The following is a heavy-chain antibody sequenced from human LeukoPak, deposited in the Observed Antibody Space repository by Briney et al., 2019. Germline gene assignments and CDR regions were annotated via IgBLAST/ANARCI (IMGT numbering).Heavy chain of an antibody. V-gene: IGHV4-4*07. CDR1: GGSISSYY. CDR2: IYSSGST. CDR3: ARDPSHSRGFFDN. Sequence: SETLSLTCSVSGGSISSYYWSWIRQPAGKGLEWIGRIYSSGSTNHNPSLKSRVTMSVDTSKNQFSLKLNSVTAADTAVYYCARDPSHSRGFFDNWGQGILVTVSS. D-gene: IGHD2-15*01. J-gene: IGHJ5*02.